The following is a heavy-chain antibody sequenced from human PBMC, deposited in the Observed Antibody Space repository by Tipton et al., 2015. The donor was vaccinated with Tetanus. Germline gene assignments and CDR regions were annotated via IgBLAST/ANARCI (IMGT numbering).Heavy chain of an antibody. Sequence: QLVQSGAEVKKPGASVKVSCKTSGYTFTSYDINWVRQATGQGLEWMGWMKPNSGSTGYAQKFQGRLPITAERFSNTAYMELRSLWSADSAMYYCAAPAWFSSGNADFDYWGQGTLVTVSS. J-gene: IGHJ4*02. CDR2: MKPNSGST. D-gene: IGHD1-1*01. V-gene: IGHV1-8*01. CDR1: GYTFTSYD. CDR3: AAPAWFSSGNADFDY.